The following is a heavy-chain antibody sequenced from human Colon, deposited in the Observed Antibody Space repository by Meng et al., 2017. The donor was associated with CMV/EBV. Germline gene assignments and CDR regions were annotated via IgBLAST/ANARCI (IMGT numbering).Heavy chain of an antibody. CDR3: ARDPFTKAFDI. CDR1: GFTFSNYW. J-gene: IGHJ3*02. V-gene: IGHV3-7*01. CDR2: IKEDGSEK. Sequence: GGSLRLSCAASGFTFSNYWMTWLRQAPGRGLELVAHIKEDGSEKYFVGSVKGRFTISRDNAKNSLYLQMNSLRAEDTAVYYCARDPFTKAFDIWGQGTMVTVSS.